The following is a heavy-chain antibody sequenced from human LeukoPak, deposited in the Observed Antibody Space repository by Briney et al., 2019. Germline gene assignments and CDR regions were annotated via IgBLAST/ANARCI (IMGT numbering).Heavy chain of an antibody. J-gene: IGHJ4*02. CDR3: AKSIGYSYGYFDY. Sequence: PGGSLRLSCAASGFTFSSYGMSWVRQAPGKGLEWVSAISGSGGSTYYADSVKGRFTISRDNSKNTLYLQMNSLRAEDTAVYYCAKSIGYSYGYFDYWGQGTLVTVSS. CDR1: GFTFSSYG. V-gene: IGHV3-23*01. D-gene: IGHD5-18*01. CDR2: ISGSGGST.